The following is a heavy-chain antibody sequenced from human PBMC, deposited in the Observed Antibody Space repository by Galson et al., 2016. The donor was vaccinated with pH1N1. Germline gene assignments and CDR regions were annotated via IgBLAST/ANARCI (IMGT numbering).Heavy chain of an antibody. V-gene: IGHV1-69*13. J-gene: IGHJ2*01. CDR2: IIPIFNTA. CDR1: GGTFGSYG. CDR3: AREDYYDTDLSDWYFDL. D-gene: IGHD3-22*01. Sequence: SVKVSCKASGGTFGSYGINWVRQAPGQGLEWMGGIIPIFNTAKYAQNFQGRVTITADESTTTTYMELSSLRSEDTAVYYCAREDYYDTDLSDWYFDLWGRGTVVTVSS.